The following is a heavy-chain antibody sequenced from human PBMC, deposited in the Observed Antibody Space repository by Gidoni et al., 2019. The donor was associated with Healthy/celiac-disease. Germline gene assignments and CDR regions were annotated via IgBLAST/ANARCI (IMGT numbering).Heavy chain of an antibody. CDR2: ISYDGSNK. V-gene: IGHV3-30*04. J-gene: IGHJ4*02. D-gene: IGHD6-6*01. Sequence: QVQLVESGGGVVQPGRSLRLSCAASGFTFSSYAMHWVRQAPGKGLEWVAVISYDGSNKYYADSVKGRFTISRDNSKNTLYLQMNSLRAEDTAVYYCARDRGQLDRYYFDYWGQGTLVTVSS. CDR3: ARDRGQLDRYYFDY. CDR1: GFTFSSYA.